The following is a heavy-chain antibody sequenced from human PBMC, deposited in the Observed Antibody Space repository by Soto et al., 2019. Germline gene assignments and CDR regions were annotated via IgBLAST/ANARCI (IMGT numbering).Heavy chain of an antibody. J-gene: IGHJ4*02. Sequence: EVQLVESGGGLVRPGGSLRLSCAASGFTFNNAYMNWVRQAPGKGLEWVGRIKSKTDGGTTDYAAHVKGRFTISRDDSGTTLYLQMNSLETEDTAVYFCTTSQCSRDCYPGWYFDSWGQGTLVTVSS. CDR3: TTSQCSRDCYPGWYFDS. V-gene: IGHV3-15*07. CDR2: IKSKTDGGTT. D-gene: IGHD6-19*01. CDR1: GFTFNNAY.